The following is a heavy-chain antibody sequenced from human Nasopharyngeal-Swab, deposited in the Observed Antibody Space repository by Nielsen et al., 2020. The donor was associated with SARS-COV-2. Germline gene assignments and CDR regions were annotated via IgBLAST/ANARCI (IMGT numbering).Heavy chain of an antibody. CDR2: ISSSSSAI. CDR1: GFTFSTYN. CDR3: ARATPAFDI. Sequence: GESLKISCAASGFTFSTYNMNWVRQAPGKGLERVSYISSSSSAIYYADSVKGRFTISRDNAKNSLYLQMNSLRDEDTAVYYCARATPAFDIWGQGTMVTVSS. V-gene: IGHV3-48*02. J-gene: IGHJ3*02.